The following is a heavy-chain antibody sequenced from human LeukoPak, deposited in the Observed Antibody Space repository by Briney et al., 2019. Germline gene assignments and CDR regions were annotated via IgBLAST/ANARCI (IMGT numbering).Heavy chain of an antibody. V-gene: IGHV3-23*01. CDR2: ISGSGGST. CDR3: AKDPRMGAVAGSFGY. CDR1: GFTFSSYA. D-gene: IGHD6-19*01. Sequence: PGGSLRLSCAASGFTFSSYAMSWVRQAPGKGLEWVSAISGSGGSTYYADSVKGQFTISRDNSKNTLYLQMNSLRAEDTAVYYCAKDPRMGAVAGSFGYWGQGTLVTVSS. J-gene: IGHJ4*02.